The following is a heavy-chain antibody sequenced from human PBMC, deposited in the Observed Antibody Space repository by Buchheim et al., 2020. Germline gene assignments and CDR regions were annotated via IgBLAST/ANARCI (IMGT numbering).Heavy chain of an antibody. CDR1: GFTFSSYE. V-gene: IGHV3-7*01. CDR2: INEGGSDK. Sequence: EVQLVESGGGLVQPGRSLRLSCAASGFTFSSYEMNWVRQAPGKGLEWVASINEGGSDKFYLDSVKGRFTISRDNANKLLYLQMNSLRVEDTAVYYCGDPDGYWGQGT. J-gene: IGHJ4*02. D-gene: IGHD2-21*01. CDR3: GDPDGY.